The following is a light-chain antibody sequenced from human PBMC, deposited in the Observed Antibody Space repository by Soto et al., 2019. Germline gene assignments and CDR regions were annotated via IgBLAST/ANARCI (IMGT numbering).Light chain of an antibody. J-gene: IGKJ1*01. CDR2: GAS. CDR1: QSVSSNY. CDR3: QQYGSSPKT. Sequence: EIVLTQSPAPLSLSPGERATLSCRASQSVSSNYLAWYQQKPGQAPRLIMFGASSRATGIPDRFSGSGSGTDFTLTISRLEPEDVALYYCQQYGSSPKTFGQGTKVDIK. V-gene: IGKV3-20*01.